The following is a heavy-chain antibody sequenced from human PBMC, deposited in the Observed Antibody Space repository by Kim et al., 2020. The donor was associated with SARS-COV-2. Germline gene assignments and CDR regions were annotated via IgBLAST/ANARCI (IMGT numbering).Heavy chain of an antibody. CDR3: LPDQYGDCVDY. Sequence: IYYADSVKGRFTISRDNAKNSLYLQMNSLRAEDTAVYYCLPDQYGDCVDYWGQGTLVTVSS. J-gene: IGHJ4*02. D-gene: IGHD4-17*01. V-gene: IGHV3-21*01. CDR2: I.